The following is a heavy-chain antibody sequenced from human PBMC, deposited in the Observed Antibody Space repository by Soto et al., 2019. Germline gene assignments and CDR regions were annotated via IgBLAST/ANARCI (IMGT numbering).Heavy chain of an antibody. J-gene: IGHJ4*02. CDR1: GFTFSSYS. CDR3: ARDSIVGASHLDY. Sequence: GGSLRLSCAASGFTFSSYSMNWVRQAPGKGLEWVSYISSSSSTIYYADSVKGRFTISRGNSKNTLYLQMNSLRAEDTAVYYCARDSIVGASHLDYWGQGTLVTVSS. V-gene: IGHV3-48*01. D-gene: IGHD1-26*01. CDR2: ISSSSSTI.